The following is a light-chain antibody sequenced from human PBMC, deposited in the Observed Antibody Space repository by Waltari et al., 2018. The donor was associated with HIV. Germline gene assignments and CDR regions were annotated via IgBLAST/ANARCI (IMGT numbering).Light chain of an antibody. Sequence: QSELTQPPSVSGTPGQRVTISCSGSSSNIGSNSVYWYQQLPGTAPKLLISRNNQRPSGVPARFSGSKSGTSASLAISVLRAEDEADYFCAASDDSLSGWLFGGGTKLTVL. V-gene: IGLV1-47*01. CDR2: RNN. CDR3: AASDDSLSGWL. J-gene: IGLJ3*02. CDR1: SSNIGSNS.